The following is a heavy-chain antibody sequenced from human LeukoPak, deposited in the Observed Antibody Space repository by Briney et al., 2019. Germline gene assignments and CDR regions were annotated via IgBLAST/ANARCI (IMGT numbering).Heavy chain of an antibody. V-gene: IGHV1-2*02. CDR3: ARDRELAGHHPGGFDP. Sequence: GASVKVSCKASGGTFSNYAISWVRQAPGQGLEWMGWINPNSGGTNYAQKFQGRVTMTRDTSISTAYMELSRLRSDDTAVYYCARDRELAGHHPGGFDPWGQGTLVTVSS. D-gene: IGHD6-19*01. CDR1: GGTFSNYA. CDR2: INPNSGGT. J-gene: IGHJ5*02.